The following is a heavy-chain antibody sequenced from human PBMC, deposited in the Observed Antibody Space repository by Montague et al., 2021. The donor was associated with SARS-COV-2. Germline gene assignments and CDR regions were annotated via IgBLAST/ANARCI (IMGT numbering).Heavy chain of an antibody. J-gene: IGHJ4*02. V-gene: IGHV6-1*01. CDR1: GDSVSSNSAA. CDR2: TYYRSKWHN. Sequence: CAISGDSVSSNSAAWNWIRQSPPRGLEWLGRTYYRSKWHNDYAVSVKSRITINPDTSKNQSSLQLKSVTPEDTAVYYCARGWVATIPHMDNWGQGSLVIVSS. D-gene: IGHD5-12*01. CDR3: ARGWVATIPHMDN.